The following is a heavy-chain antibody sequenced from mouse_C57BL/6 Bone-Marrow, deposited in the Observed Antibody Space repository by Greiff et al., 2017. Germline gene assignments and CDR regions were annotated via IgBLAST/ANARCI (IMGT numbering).Heavy chain of an antibody. CDR3: ARSRSYDGRFAY. Sequence: QVQLQQPGAELVKPGASVKLSCKASGYTFTSYWMHWVKQRPGQGLEWIGMIHPNSGSTNYNEKFKSKATLTVDKSSSTAYMQLSSLTSEDAAVYYCARSRSYDGRFAYCGQGTLVTVSA. D-gene: IGHD2-3*01. V-gene: IGHV1-64*01. CDR1: GYTFTSYW. J-gene: IGHJ3*01. CDR2: IHPNSGST.